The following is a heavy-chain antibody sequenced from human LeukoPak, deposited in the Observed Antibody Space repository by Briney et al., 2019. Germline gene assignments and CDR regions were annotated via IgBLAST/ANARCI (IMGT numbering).Heavy chain of an antibody. J-gene: IGHJ6*03. CDR2: INHSGST. V-gene: IGHV4-34*01. CDR3: ARGEENYYYYMDV. Sequence: SETLSLTCAVYGGSFSGYYWSWIRQPPGKGLEWIGEINHSGSTNYNPSLKSRVTISVDTSKNQFSLKLSSVTAADTAVYYCARGEENYYYYMDVWGKGTTVTVSS. CDR1: GGSFSGYY.